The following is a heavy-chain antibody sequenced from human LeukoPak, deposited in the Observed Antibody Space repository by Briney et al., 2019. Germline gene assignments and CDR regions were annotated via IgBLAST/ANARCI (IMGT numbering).Heavy chain of an antibody. Sequence: ASVKVSCKASGYTFTGYYMHWVRQAPGQGLEWMGWINPKSGGTNYAQKFQGRVTMTRDTSISTAYMELSRLRSDDTAVYYCAREGMLRYFDWFSGGRDYFYMDVWGKGTTVTVSS. J-gene: IGHJ6*03. V-gene: IGHV1-2*02. D-gene: IGHD3-9*01. CDR3: AREGMLRYFDWFSGGRDYFYMDV. CDR1: GYTFTGYY. CDR2: INPKSGGT.